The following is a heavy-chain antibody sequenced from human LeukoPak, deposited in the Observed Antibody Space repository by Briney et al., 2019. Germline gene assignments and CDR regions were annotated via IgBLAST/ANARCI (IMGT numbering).Heavy chain of an antibody. Sequence: GGSLRLSCSASGFTFSSYAMHWVRQAPGKGLEYVSAISNNGDSTYYADSVKGRFTIARDNSKNTLYLQMSSLRAEDTAVYYCATYNWNDPPYFDYWGQGTLVTVSS. CDR3: ATYNWNDPPYFDY. V-gene: IGHV3-64D*08. CDR2: ISNNGDST. CDR1: GFTFSSYA. D-gene: IGHD1-20*01. J-gene: IGHJ4*02.